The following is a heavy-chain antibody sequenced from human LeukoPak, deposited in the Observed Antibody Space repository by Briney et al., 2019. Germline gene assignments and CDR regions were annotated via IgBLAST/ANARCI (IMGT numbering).Heavy chain of an antibody. V-gene: IGHV4-59*12. CDR2: IYYSGST. CDR3: ARDHRDYGDYFDY. CDR1: GGSISSYY. D-gene: IGHD4-17*01. Sequence: SETLSLTCTVSGGSISSYYWSWIRQPPGKGLEWIGYIYYSGSTNYNPSLKSRVTISVDTSKNQFSLKLSSVTAADTAVYYCARDHRDYGDYFDYWGQGTLVTVSS. J-gene: IGHJ4*02.